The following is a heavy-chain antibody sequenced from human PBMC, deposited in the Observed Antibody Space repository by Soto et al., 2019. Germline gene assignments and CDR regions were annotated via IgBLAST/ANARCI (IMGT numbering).Heavy chain of an antibody. J-gene: IGHJ4*02. CDR3: AKGAYYYDSSGYSLTPFDY. CDR1: GFTFSSYA. CDR2: ISGSGGST. V-gene: IGHV3-23*01. Sequence: GGSLRLSCEASGFTFSSYAMSWVRQAPGKGLEWVSAISGSGGSTYYADSVKGRFTISRDNSKNTLYLQMNSLRAEDTAVYYCAKGAYYYDSSGYSLTPFDYWGQGTLVTVSS. D-gene: IGHD3-22*01.